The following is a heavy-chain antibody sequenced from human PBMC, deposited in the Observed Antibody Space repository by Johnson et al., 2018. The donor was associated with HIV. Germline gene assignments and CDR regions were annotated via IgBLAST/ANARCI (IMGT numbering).Heavy chain of an antibody. CDR1: GFTFSSYD. D-gene: IGHD2-15*01. CDR2: IGTAGDT. V-gene: IGHV3-13*01. Sequence: VQLVESGGGLVQPGGSLRLSCAASGFTFSSYDMHWVRQATGKGLEWVSAIGTAGDTYYPGSVKGRFTISRENAKNSLYLQMNSLRAGDTAVYYCARAGYCSGGSCYYGVDAFDIWGQVTMVTVSS. CDR3: ARAGYCSGGSCYYGVDAFDI. J-gene: IGHJ3*02.